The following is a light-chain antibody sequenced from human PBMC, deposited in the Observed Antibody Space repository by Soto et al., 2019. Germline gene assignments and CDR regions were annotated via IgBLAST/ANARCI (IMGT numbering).Light chain of an antibody. CDR2: DAS. Sequence: DIQMTQSPSSLSASVGDRVTIACRASQSINIYLRWYQQEPGKAPKLLMYDASSLQSGVPSRFSGSGSGTHFTLTISSLQREDFATYYCQQNYRTPLTFGGGTKVEIK. CDR3: QQNYRTPLT. V-gene: IGKV1-39*01. J-gene: IGKJ4*01. CDR1: QSINIY.